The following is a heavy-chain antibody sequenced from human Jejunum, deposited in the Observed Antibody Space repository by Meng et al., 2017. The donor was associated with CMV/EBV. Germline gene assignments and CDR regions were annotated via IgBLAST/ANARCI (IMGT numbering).Heavy chain of an antibody. CDR3: ARAGDFDWLLLVY. D-gene: IGHD3-9*01. J-gene: IGHJ4*02. Sequence: SAAVFTFSTYALHWVRQAPGKGLEWVALISYYGNNHFYADSVKGRFTISRDNSKKTLYLQMNSLRADDTAVYYCARAGDFDWLLLVYWGQGTLVTVSS. CDR2: ISYYGNNH. CDR1: VFTFSTYA. V-gene: IGHV3-30*04.